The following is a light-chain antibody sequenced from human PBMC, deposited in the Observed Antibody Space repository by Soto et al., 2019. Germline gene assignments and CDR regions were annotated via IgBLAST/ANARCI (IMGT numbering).Light chain of an antibody. CDR2: EVT. CDR1: SSDDGGYNY. J-gene: IGLJ1*01. CDR3: SSYTSSSTLPFV. V-gene: IGLV2-14*01. Sequence: QSARAQPASVSGSPGQPITISCTRTSSDDGGYNYVSWYQQHPGKATKLMIYEVTNRPSGVSNRFSGSKSGNTASLTIPGLQAEDEADYYCSSYTSSSTLPFVFGTGTKVTVL.